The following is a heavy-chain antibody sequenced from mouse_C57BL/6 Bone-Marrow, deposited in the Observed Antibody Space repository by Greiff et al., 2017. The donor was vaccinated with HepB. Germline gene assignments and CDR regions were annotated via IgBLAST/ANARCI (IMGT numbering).Heavy chain of an antibody. V-gene: IGHV1-82*01. Sequence: QVQLQQSGPELVKPGASVKISCKASGYAFSSSWMNWVKQKPGKGLEWIGRIYPGDGDTNYNGKFKGKATLTADKSSSTAYMQLSSLTSEDSAVYFCARDSSGSAFAYWGQVTLVTVSA. CDR1: GYAFSSSW. J-gene: IGHJ3*01. D-gene: IGHD3-2*02. CDR2: IYPGDGDT. CDR3: ARDSSGSAFAY.